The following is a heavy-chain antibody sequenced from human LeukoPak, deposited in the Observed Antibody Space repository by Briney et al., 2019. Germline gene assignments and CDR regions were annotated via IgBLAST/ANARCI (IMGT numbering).Heavy chain of an antibody. CDR3: TRAPYSGSYYVSAVYDY. J-gene: IGHJ4*02. D-gene: IGHD1-26*01. V-gene: IGHV3-74*01. CDR1: GFTFSSYW. CDR2: INTDGSST. Sequence: GGSLRLSCAASGFTFSSYWMHWVRQAPGKGLVWVSLINTDGSSTSYADSVKGRFTISRDNAKNTLYLQMNSLRAEDTAVYYCTRAPYSGSYYVSAVYDYWGQGTLVTVSS.